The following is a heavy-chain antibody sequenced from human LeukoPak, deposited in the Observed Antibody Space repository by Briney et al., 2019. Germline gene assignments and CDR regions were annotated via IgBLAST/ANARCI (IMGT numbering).Heavy chain of an antibody. D-gene: IGHD3-10*01. Sequence: GGSLRLSCAASGFTFSSYSMNWVRQAPGKGLEWVSSISSSSSYIYYADSVKGRFTVSRDNAKNTLYLQLSSLRAEDTAVYYCARGGRFGELSSSLWGQGTLVTVSS. V-gene: IGHV3-21*01. CDR1: GFTFSSYS. J-gene: IGHJ4*02. CDR3: ARGGRFGELSSSL. CDR2: ISSSSSYI.